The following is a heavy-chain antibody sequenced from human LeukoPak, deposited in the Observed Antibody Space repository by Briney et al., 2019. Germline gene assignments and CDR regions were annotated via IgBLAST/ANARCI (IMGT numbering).Heavy chain of an antibody. J-gene: IGHJ4*02. CDR2: INHSGST. Sequence: SETLSLTCAVYGGSFSGYYWSWIRQPPGKGLEWIGEINHSGSTNYNPSLKSRVTISVDTSKNQFSLKLSSVTAADTAVYYCASYLTMVRGVPQDRRFDYWGQGTLVTVSS. CDR1: GGSFSGYY. CDR3: ASYLTMVRGVPQDRRFDY. V-gene: IGHV4-34*01. D-gene: IGHD3-10*01.